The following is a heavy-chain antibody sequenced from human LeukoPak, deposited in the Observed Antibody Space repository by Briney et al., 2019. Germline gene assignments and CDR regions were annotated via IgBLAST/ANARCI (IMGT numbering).Heavy chain of an antibody. J-gene: IGHJ3*02. D-gene: IGHD3-3*01. CDR2: IYTSGST. V-gene: IGHV4-4*07. CDR1: GYSISSGYY. CDR3: ARARSLDI. Sequence: PSETLSLTCTVSGYSISSGYYWSWIRQPAGKGLEWIGRIYTSGSTNYNPSLKSRVTMSVDTSKNQFSLKLSSVTAADTAVYYCARARSLDIWSQGTMVTVSS.